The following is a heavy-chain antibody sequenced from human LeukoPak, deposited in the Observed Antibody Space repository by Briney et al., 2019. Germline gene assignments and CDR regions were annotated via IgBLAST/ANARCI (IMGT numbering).Heavy chain of an antibody. Sequence: SETLSLTCAVYGGSFSGYYWSWIRQPPGKGLEWIGEINHSGSTNYNPSLKSRVTISVDTSKNQFSLKLRSVTAADTAVYYCARGLSYWGQGTLVTVSS. CDR3: ARGLSY. J-gene: IGHJ4*02. V-gene: IGHV4-34*01. CDR1: GGSFSGYY. CDR2: INHSGST.